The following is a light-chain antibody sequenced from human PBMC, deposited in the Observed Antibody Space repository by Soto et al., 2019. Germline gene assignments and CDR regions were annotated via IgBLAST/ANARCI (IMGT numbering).Light chain of an antibody. CDR1: QTISSW. V-gene: IGKV1-5*03. J-gene: IGKJ1*01. Sequence: QLTQSPSSLSASVGDRVTLTCRASQTISSWLAWYQQKPGKAPKLLIYKASTLKSGVPSRFSGSGSGTEFTLTISSLQPDDFATYYCQHYNSYSEAFGQGTKVDIK. CDR2: KAS. CDR3: QHYNSYSEA.